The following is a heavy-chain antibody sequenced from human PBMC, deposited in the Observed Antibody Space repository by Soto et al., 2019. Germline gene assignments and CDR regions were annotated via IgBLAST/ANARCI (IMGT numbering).Heavy chain of an antibody. CDR1: GFTFSSYA. Sequence: GGSLRLCCAASGFTFSSYAMHWVRQAPGKGLEWVAVISYDGSNKYYAGSVKGRFTISRDNSKNTLYLQMNSLRAEDTAVYYWARAIAGYSSSWLAYWGQGTLVTVSS. D-gene: IGHD6-13*01. J-gene: IGHJ4*02. CDR3: ARAIAGYSSSWLAY. V-gene: IGHV3-30-3*01. CDR2: ISYDGSNK.